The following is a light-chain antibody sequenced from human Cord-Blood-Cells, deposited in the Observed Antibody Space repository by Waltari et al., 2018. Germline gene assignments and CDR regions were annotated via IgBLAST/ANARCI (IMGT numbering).Light chain of an antibody. V-gene: IGLV2-14*01. CDR3: SSYTSSSTLV. J-gene: IGLJ2*01. CDR1: SSDVGGHPY. Sequence: QSALTHPASVSGSPGQSITLSCPGTSSDVGGHPYVYWHQQHPGKAPKLMIYEVSNRPSGVSNRFSGSKSGNTASLTISGLQAEDEADYYCSSYTSSSTLVFGGGTKLTVL. CDR2: EVS.